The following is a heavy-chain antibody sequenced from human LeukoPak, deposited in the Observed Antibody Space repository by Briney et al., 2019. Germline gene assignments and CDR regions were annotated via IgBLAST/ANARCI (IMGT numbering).Heavy chain of an antibody. J-gene: IGHJ5*02. CDR2: INPSGGST. D-gene: IGHD6-19*01. CDR3: AREIAVAGTDNWFDP. V-gene: IGHV1-46*01. CDR1: GYTFTSYY. Sequence: ASVKVSCKASGYTFTSYYMHRVRQAPGQGLEWMGIINPSGGSTSYAQKFQGRVTMTRDTSTSTVYMELSSLRSEDTAVYYCAREIAVAGTDNWFDPWGQGTLVTVSS.